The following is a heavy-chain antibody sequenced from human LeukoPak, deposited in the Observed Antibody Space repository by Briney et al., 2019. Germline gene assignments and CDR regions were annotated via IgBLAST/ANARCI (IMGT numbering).Heavy chain of an antibody. Sequence: PSETLSLTCTVSGGSISSGGYYWSWIRQHPGKGLEWIGYIYYSGSTYYNPSLKSRVTISVDTSKNQFSLKLSSVTAADTAVYYCARGRRGVRQLLNQNYFDYWGQGTLVTVSS. J-gene: IGHJ4*02. CDR3: ARGRRGVRQLLNQNYFDY. V-gene: IGHV4-31*03. CDR1: GGSISSGGYY. D-gene: IGHD5-18*01. CDR2: IYYSGST.